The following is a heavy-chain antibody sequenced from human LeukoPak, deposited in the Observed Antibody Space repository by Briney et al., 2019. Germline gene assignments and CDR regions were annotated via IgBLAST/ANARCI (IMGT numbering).Heavy chain of an antibody. CDR2: IYPGDSDT. CDR3: ARQGGDGYKFPKIDI. J-gene: IGHJ3*02. V-gene: IGHV5-51*01. Sequence: GEPLKISWKGSGYSFTRYWIGLGRQMPGKGLEWVGIIYPGDSDTRHSPSFQGQDTSSADKSISTASLQSSSLQASHTAMYYCARQGGDGYKFPKIDIWGQGTMVTVSS. D-gene: IGHD5-24*01. CDR1: GYSFTRYW.